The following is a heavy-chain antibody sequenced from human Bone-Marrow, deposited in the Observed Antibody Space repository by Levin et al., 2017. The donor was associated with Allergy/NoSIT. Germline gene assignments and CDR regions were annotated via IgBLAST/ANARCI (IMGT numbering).Heavy chain of an antibody. CDR3: AGDAQTSPTRNYGMDV. CDR2: IYYSGST. J-gene: IGHJ6*02. CDR1: GDSISRYY. Sequence: SQTLSLTCTVSGDSISRYYWSWIRQPPGKGLEWIGYIYYSGSTNYNPSLKSRVTLSVDTSKNQFSLDLNFVTAADTAVYYCAGDAQTSPTRNYGMDVWGQGTTVTVSS. V-gene: IGHV4-59*01.